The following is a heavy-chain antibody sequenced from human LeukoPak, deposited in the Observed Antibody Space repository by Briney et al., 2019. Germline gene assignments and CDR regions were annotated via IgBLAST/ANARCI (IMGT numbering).Heavy chain of an antibody. J-gene: IGHJ4*02. CDR3: ARGDGYSSGFY. CDR2: KQDGSEK. D-gene: IGHD6-19*01. Sequence: KQDGSEKYYVDSVKGRFTISRDNAKNSLYLQMNSLRAEDTAVYYCARGDGYSSGFYWGQGTLVTVSS. V-gene: IGHV3-7*01.